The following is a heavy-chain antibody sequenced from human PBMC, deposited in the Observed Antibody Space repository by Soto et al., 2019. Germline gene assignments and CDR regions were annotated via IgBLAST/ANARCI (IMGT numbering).Heavy chain of an antibody. J-gene: IGHJ4*02. V-gene: IGHV3-23*01. D-gene: IGHD4-17*01. CDR1: RFIFSNYA. CDR2: VSGAGGNT. Sequence: EVQLLDSGGGLVQPGGSLRLSCAASRFIFSNYAMSWVRQAPGKGLEWVSTVSGAGGNTYYADSVRGRFTISRDNSKNTLYLQMNSLRAEDTAVYFCARDRGIRPHYGDFSPFDHWGQGTLVTVSS. CDR3: ARDRGIRPHYGDFSPFDH.